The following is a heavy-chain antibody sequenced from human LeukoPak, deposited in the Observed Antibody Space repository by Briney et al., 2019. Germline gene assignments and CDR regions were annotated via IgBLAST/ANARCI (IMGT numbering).Heavy chain of an antibody. CDR2: MNPNSGNT. D-gene: IGHD4-17*01. J-gene: IGHJ4*02. CDR3: ARGRGYGDYDDFDY. CDR1: GYTFTTYN. V-gene: IGHV1-8*02. Sequence: ASVKVSCKASGYTFTTYNINWVRQATGQGLEWMGWMNPNSGNTGYAQKFQGRVTMTRNTSISTAYMELSSLRSEDTAVYYCARGRGYGDYDDFDYWGQGTLVTVSS.